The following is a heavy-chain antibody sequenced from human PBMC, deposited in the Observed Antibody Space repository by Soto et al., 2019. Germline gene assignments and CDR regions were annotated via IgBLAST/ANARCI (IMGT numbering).Heavy chain of an antibody. Sequence: EVQLVESGGGLVQPWGSVRLSCAASGFTFSVSSMHWVRQAPGKGLEWLGRIRSKANNNATTYSESVRGRFIISRDDSQDTMFLQMSSLRTEVTAMYYSEIEGAGFGHWGQGTLVTVSS. CDR2: IRSKANNNAT. V-gene: IGHV3-73*01. CDR1: GFTFSVSS. J-gene: IGHJ4*02. CDR3: EIEGAGFGH. D-gene: IGHD1-26*01.